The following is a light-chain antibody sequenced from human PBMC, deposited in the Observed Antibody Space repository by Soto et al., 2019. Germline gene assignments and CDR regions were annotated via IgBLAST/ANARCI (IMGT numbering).Light chain of an antibody. J-gene: IGKJ5*01. CDR2: GAS. V-gene: IGKV3-20*01. Sequence: EIVLTQSPGTLSLSPGERATLSCRASQSVSSSYLAWYQQKPGQAPRLLIYGASSRPTGIPDRFSGSGSGTDFTLTISRLEPEDFAVYYCQQYYSSCTFGQGTRLEIK. CDR3: QQYYSSCT. CDR1: QSVSSSY.